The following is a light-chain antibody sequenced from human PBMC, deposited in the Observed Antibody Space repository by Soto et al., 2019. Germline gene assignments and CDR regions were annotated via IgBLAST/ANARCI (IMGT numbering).Light chain of an antibody. CDR2: EVS. J-gene: IGLJ1*01. V-gene: IGLV2-14*01. CDR1: SSDVGDYNY. Sequence: QSALTQPASVSGSPGQSITISCTGTSSDVGDYNYVSWYQQHPGKAPKLMIFEVSNRPSGVSNRFSGSKSGNTASPTISGLQSEDEADYYCTSYTTSSSTYVFGTGTKLTVL. CDR3: TSYTTSSSTYV.